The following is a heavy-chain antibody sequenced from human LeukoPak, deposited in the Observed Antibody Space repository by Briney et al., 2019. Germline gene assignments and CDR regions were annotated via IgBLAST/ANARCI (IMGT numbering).Heavy chain of an antibody. J-gene: IGHJ4*02. Sequence: GGSLRLSCAASGFTFSSYAMHWVRQVPGKGLEWVAVTSNDGGNKYYADSVKGRFTISRDNAKNSLYLQMNSLRAEDTAVYYCASHDFWSGAIQYYFDYWGQGTLVTVSS. V-gene: IGHV3-30-3*01. CDR3: ASHDFWSGAIQYYFDY. CDR2: TSNDGGNK. CDR1: GFTFSSYA. D-gene: IGHD3-3*01.